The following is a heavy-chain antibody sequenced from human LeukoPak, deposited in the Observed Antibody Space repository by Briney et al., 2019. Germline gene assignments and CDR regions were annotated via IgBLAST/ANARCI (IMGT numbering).Heavy chain of an antibody. D-gene: IGHD5-24*01. CDR3: ARDGNGYTKFFDY. CDR1: GFRFNTFW. Sequence: PGGSLRLSCAASGFRFNTFWMSWVRQAPGKGLEWVANIKQDGNEKYYADSVKGRFTISRDNGKNSLDLQMNSLRAEDTAVYYCARDGNGYTKFFDYWGQGTLVTVSS. V-gene: IGHV3-7*01. CDR2: IKQDGNEK. J-gene: IGHJ4*02.